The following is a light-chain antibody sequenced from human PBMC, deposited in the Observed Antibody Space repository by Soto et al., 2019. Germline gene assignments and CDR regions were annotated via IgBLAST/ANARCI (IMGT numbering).Light chain of an antibody. CDR2: YDD. V-gene: IGLV1-36*01. CDR1: SSNIGNNA. Sequence: QSVVTQPPSVSEAPRQRVTISSSGSSSNIGNNAVNWYQQVPGKAPKLLIYYDDLLPSGVSDRFSGSKSGTSASLAISGLQSEDEADYYCAAWDDNLNGPVFGGGTMLTVL. J-gene: IGLJ3*02. CDR3: AAWDDNLNGPV.